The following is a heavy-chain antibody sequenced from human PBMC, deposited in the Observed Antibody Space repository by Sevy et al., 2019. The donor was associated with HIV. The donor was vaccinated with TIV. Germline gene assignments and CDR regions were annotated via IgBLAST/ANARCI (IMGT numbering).Heavy chain of an antibody. V-gene: IGHV3-33*01. Sequence: GGSLRLPCAASGFTFSDFGMQWVRQAPGKGLQWVAVIWNDGSNKYYADSVKGRFTTSRDNSSNTLYLQMNSLRAEDTAVYYCARDVRGEGIRPGDLDYWGQGTLVTVSS. CDR3: ARDVRGEGIRPGDLDY. CDR1: GFTFSDFG. J-gene: IGHJ4*02. D-gene: IGHD3-10*02. CDR2: IWNDGSNK.